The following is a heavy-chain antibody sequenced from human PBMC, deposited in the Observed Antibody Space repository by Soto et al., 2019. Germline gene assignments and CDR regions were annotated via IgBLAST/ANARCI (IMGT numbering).Heavy chain of an antibody. CDR3: ARAVGGYVWGGGAYYCYGMDV. J-gene: IGHJ6*02. V-gene: IGHV3-66*01. CDR2: IYGAGST. D-gene: IGHD3-16*01. CDR1: GFTVSSNY. Sequence: EVQLVESGGGLVQPGESLRLSCAASGFTVSSNYLTWVRQAPGKGLEWVSLIYGAGSTYYADSVKGRFTISRDNSKNTLYLQMSSLRVEDTALYFCARAVGGYVWGGGAYYCYGMDVWGQGTTVTVSS.